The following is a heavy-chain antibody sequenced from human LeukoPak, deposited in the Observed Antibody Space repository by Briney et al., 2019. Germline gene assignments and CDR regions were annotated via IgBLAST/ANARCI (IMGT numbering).Heavy chain of an antibody. J-gene: IGHJ4*02. V-gene: IGHV5-51*01. CDR2: IYPGDSDT. Sequence: GESLKISCKGSGYRFITYWVAWVGQMPGKGLEGMGIIYPGDSDTRYSPSFQGQVTISADKSISTAYLQWSSLKASDTAMYYCARSYCSSTSCSPDYFDYWGQGTLVTVSS. D-gene: IGHD2-2*01. CDR1: GYRFITYW. CDR3: ARSYCSSTSCSPDYFDY.